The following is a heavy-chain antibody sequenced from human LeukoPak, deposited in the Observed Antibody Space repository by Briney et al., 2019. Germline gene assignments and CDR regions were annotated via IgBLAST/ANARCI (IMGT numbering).Heavy chain of an antibody. CDR2: ISAYNGNT. J-gene: IGHJ3*02. V-gene: IGHV1-18*01. D-gene: IGHD3-22*01. Sequence: ASVKVSCKASGYTFTSYGISWVRQAPGQGLEWMGWISAYNGNTNYAQKLQGRVTMTTDTSTSTAYMELRSLRSDDTAVYYCARDWDYYDSVNDAFDIWGQGTMVTVSS. CDR3: ARDWDYYDSVNDAFDI. CDR1: GYTFTSYG.